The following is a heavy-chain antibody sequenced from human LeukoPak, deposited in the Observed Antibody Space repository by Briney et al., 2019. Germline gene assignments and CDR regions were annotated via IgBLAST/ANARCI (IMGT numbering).Heavy chain of an antibody. D-gene: IGHD6-19*01. CDR3: ARPHSSGWQFDY. J-gene: IGHJ4*02. V-gene: IGHV1-69*04. CDR2: IIPILGIA. CDR1: GGTFSSYA. Sequence: SVKVSCKASGGTFSSYAISWLRQAPGQGLEWMGRIIPILGIANYAQKFQGRVTITADKSTSTAYMELSSLRSEDTAVYYCARPHSSGWQFDYWGQGTLVTVSS.